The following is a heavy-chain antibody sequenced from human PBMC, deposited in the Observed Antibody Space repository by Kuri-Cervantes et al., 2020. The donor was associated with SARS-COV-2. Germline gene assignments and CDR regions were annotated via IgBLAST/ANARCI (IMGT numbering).Heavy chain of an antibody. J-gene: IGHJ4*03. CDR1: GFTFSSFA. Sequence: SCAGSGFTFSSFAMAWVRQAPGKGLEWISDITDEGADTYFADSVKGRFTISRDNSKYSLTLQMSSLRAEDTAIYYCVKCSAASHPCYLDYWGQGTLVTVSS. V-gene: IGHV3-23*01. CDR2: ITDEGADT. D-gene: IGHD3-10*02. CDR3: VKCSAASHPCYLDY.